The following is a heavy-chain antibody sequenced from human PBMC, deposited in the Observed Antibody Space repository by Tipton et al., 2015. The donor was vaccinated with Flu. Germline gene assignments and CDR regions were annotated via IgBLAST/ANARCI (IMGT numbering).Heavy chain of an antibody. CDR1: GYSISSRYY. CDR3: ARGRVYGDFGYFDY. CDR2: IYYGGST. J-gene: IGHJ4*02. Sequence: TLSLTCTVSGYSISSRYYWGWIRQSPGKGLEWIGYIYYGGSTSYNPSLKSRVVISRDTAKNHFSLRVNSVTDADTAVYYCARGRVYGDFGYFDYWGQGILVTVSS. D-gene: IGHD4-17*01. V-gene: IGHV4-61*03.